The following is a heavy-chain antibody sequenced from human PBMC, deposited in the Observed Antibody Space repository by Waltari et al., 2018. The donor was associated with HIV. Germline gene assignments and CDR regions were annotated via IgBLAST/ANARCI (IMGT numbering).Heavy chain of an antibody. CDR2: IYHSGST. CDR3: AREQGNDSSGYYYPDAFDI. J-gene: IGHJ3*02. Sequence: QVQLQESGPGLVKPSETLSLTCAVSGYSISSGYYWGWIRQPPGKGLGWIGSIYHSGSTYYNPSLKSRVTISVDTSKNQFSLKLSSVTAADTAVYYCAREQGNDSSGYYYPDAFDIWGQGTMVTVSS. CDR1: GYSISSGYY. D-gene: IGHD3-22*01. V-gene: IGHV4-38-2*02.